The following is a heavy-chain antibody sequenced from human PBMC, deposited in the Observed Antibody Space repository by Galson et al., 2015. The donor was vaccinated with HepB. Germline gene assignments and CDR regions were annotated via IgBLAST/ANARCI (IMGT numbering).Heavy chain of an antibody. CDR1: GYTFTSYY. D-gene: IGHD2-2*01. CDR3: ARDEGLYCSSTSCPLDY. V-gene: IGHV1-46*01. CDR2: INPSGGST. Sequence: SVKVSCKASGYTFTSYYMHWVRQAPGQGLEWMGIINPSGGSTSYAQKFQGRVTMTRDTSTSTVYMELSSLRSEDTAVYYCARDEGLYCSSTSCPLDYWGQGTLVTVSS. J-gene: IGHJ4*02.